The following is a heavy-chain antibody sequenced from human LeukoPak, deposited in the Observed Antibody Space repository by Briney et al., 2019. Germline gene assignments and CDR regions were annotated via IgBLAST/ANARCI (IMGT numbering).Heavy chain of an antibody. J-gene: IGHJ3*02. V-gene: IGHV1-18*01. Sequence: ASVKVSCKGSGYTFSSYSISWVRQAPGQGLEWMGWISTYNGNTHYAQKTQGRVTMTTDTPTSTAYMELRSLRSDDTAVYYCASANYYDSVGYYGGDAFDIWGQGTMVTVSS. CDR3: ASANYYDSVGYYGGDAFDI. D-gene: IGHD3-22*01. CDR1: GYTFSSYS. CDR2: ISTYNGNT.